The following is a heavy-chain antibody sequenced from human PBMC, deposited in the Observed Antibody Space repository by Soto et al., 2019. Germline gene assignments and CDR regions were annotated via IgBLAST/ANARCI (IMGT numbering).Heavy chain of an antibody. CDR1: GGSFSSYA. V-gene: IGHV1-69*12. Sequence: QVQLVQSGAEVKKPGSSVKDSCKASGGSFSSYAISWVRQSPGQGLEWMGGIIPIFGTANYEQKFHGSVTITADESPSTAYMELGRLSSEDMAVYYCAREGGHSSSSFAYWPQGTLLTVSS. J-gene: IGHJ4*02. CDR2: IIPIFGTA. D-gene: IGHD6-6*01. CDR3: AREGGHSSSSFAY.